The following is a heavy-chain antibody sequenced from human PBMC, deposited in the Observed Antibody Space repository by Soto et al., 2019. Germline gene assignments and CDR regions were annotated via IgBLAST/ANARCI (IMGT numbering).Heavy chain of an antibody. Sequence: QVQLVESGGGVVQPGRSLRLSCAASGFTFSSYAMHWVRQAPGKGLEWVAVISYDGSNKYYADSVKGRFTISRDNSKNTLYLQMNSLRAEDTAVYYCARVRRSSSWYDDDFSDYWGQGTLVTVSS. V-gene: IGHV3-30-3*01. J-gene: IGHJ4*02. CDR3: ARVRRSSSWYDDDFSDY. D-gene: IGHD6-13*01. CDR1: GFTFSSYA. CDR2: ISYDGSNK.